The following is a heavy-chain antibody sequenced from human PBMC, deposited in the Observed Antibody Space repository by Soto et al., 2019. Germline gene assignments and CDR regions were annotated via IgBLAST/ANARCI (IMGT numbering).Heavy chain of an antibody. D-gene: IGHD6-13*01. J-gene: IGHJ4*02. Sequence: PSETLSLTCTVSGGSISSYYWSWIRQPPGKGLEWIGYIYYSGSTNYNPSLKSRVTISVDTSKNQFSLKLSSVTAADTAVYYCAKAAAARGFDYWGQGTLVTVSS. CDR3: AKAAAARGFDY. CDR1: GGSISSYY. V-gene: IGHV4-59*01. CDR2: IYYSGST.